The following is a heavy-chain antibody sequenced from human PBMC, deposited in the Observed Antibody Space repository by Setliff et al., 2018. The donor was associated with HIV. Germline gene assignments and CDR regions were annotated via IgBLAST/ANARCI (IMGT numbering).Heavy chain of an antibody. J-gene: IGHJ4*02. V-gene: IGHV1-2*06. CDR3: ARGVKGIATTGKYYFDY. CDR1: GYNFIAYY. D-gene: IGHD6-13*01. Sequence: ASVKVSCKASGYNFIAYYMHWVRQAPGQGLEWMGRINPVSGGTNYAQTFQGRVTMTRDTSVSTAYMELSRLKSDDTAVFYCARGVKGIATTGKYYFDYWGQGTLVTVSS. CDR2: INPVSGGT.